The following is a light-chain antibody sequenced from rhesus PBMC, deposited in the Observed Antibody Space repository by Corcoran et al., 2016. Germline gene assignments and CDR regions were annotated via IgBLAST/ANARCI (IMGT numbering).Light chain of an antibody. Sequence: AALNQSPSVSGCPGQSVTISCTGTNNDIGYYDRVAWYQQHPGKAPKVMIYEVTERPSGVADRFSDSKSGNTSSLTISGLQSEDGADYYCTSYASSRSFMFGTGTRLTVL. J-gene: IGLJ1*01. CDR2: EVT. CDR1: NNDIGYYDR. V-gene: IGLV2-13*02. CDR3: TSYASSRSFM.